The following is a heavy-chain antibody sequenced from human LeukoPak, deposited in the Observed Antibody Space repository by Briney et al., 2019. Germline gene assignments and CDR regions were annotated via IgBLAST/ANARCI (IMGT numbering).Heavy chain of an antibody. J-gene: IGHJ6*03. CDR1: GFTFSSYS. Sequence: GGSLRLSCAASGFTFSSYSMNWVRQAPGKGLEWVSSISSSSSSYIYYADSVKGRFTISRDNAKNSLYLQMNSLRAEDTAVYYCARDSYSAFGVVPSYYYYMDVWGKGTTVTVSS. V-gene: IGHV3-21*01. D-gene: IGHD3-3*01. CDR2: ISSSSSSYI. CDR3: ARDSYSAFGVVPSYYYYMDV.